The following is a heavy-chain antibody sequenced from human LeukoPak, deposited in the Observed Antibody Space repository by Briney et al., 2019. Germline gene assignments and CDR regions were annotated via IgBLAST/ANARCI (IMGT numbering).Heavy chain of an antibody. V-gene: IGHV3-7*01. D-gene: IGHD3-10*01. CDR1: GFTFSSYW. J-gene: IGHJ3*02. Sequence: GGSLRLSCAASGFTFSSYWMSWARQAPGKGLEWVANIKQDGSEKYYVDSVKGRFTISRDNAKNSLYLQMNSLRAEDTAVYYCARACLRGVQGVRGAFDIWGQGTMVTVSS. CDR3: ARACLRGVQGVRGAFDI. CDR2: IKQDGSEK.